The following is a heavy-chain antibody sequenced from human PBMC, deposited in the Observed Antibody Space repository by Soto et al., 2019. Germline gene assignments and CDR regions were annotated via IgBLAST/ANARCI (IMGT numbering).Heavy chain of an antibody. D-gene: IGHD6-19*01. CDR1: GFTFSNVW. Sequence: EVQLVESGGGLVKPGGSLRLSCAASGFTFSNVWMNWVRQAPGKGLEWVGRIKSKTDGGTTDYAAPVKGRFTISRDDSKSALYLQMHSFKTEDTAVYYCPLLALKYSSGWYEFSDLGQGTLVTVSS. J-gene: IGHJ4*02. V-gene: IGHV3-15*07. CDR2: IKSKTDGGTT. CDR3: PLLALKYSSGWYEFSD.